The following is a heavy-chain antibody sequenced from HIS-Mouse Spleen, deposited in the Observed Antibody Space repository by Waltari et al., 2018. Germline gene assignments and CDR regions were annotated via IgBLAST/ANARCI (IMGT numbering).Heavy chain of an antibody. J-gene: IGHJ2*01. V-gene: IGHV4-39*07. CDR2: IYYSGST. CDR1: GCCISSSSYH. CDR3: AREIPYSSSWYDWYFDL. D-gene: IGHD6-13*01. Sequence: QLQLQESGPGLVKPSETLSLTCTVPGCCISSSSYHWGWNRQPPGKGRGWIGSIYYSGSTSYNPSLKSRVTISVDTSKNQFSLKLSSVTAADTAVYYCAREIPYSSSWYDWYFDLWGRGTLVTVSS.